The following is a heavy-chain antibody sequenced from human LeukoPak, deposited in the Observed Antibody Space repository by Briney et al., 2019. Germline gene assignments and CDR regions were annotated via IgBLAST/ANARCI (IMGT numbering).Heavy chain of an antibody. V-gene: IGHV4-34*01. CDR3: ARESMHDYSNDYYYYGMDV. Sequence: SETLSLTCAVYGGSFSGYYWSWIRQAPGKGLEWIGEINQSGITNYNPSLKSRVTISRDTSKNQFSLHLNSVTTADTAVYYCARESMHDYSNDYYYYGMDVWGQGTTVTVSS. D-gene: IGHD4-11*01. J-gene: IGHJ6*02. CDR1: GGSFSGYY. CDR2: INQSGIT.